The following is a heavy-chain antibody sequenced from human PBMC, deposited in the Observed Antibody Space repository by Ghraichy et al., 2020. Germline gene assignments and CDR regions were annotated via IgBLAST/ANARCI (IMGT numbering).Heavy chain of an antibody. CDR3: AVQSRGRYSYGHDY. J-gene: IGHJ4*02. V-gene: IGHV4-34*01. D-gene: IGHD5-18*01. Sequence: SQTLSLTCAVYGGSFSGYYWSWIRQPPGKGLEWIGEINHSGSTNYNPSLKSRVTISVDTSKNQFSLKLSSVTAADTAVYYCAVQSRGRYSYGHDYWGQGTLVTVSS. CDR1: GGSFSGYY. CDR2: INHSGST.